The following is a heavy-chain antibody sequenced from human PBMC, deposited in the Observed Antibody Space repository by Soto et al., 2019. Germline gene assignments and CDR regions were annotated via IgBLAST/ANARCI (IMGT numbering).Heavy chain of an antibody. D-gene: IGHD1-26*01. V-gene: IGHV3-66*01. Sequence: EVQLVESGGGLVQPGGSLRLSCAASGFTVNTKYMSWVRQAPGKGLEWVSVIYSGGSTFYADSVRGRFTISRDNSKNTVNLQMNSLRAEDTAVYYCAREPWAADYWGQGTLVTVSS. CDR1: GFTVNTKY. CDR3: AREPWAADY. CDR2: IYSGGST. J-gene: IGHJ4*02.